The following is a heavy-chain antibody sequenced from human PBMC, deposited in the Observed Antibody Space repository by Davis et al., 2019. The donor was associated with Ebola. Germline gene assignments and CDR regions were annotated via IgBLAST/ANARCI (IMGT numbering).Heavy chain of an antibody. J-gene: IGHJ4*02. CDR3: AKGRTGDPIY. CDR1: GFTFSNDG. D-gene: IGHD1-14*01. V-gene: IGHV3-23*01. Sequence: GESLKISCAASGFTFSNDGMRWVRQAPGKGLEWVSTINSAGTTYYGDSVKGRFTISRDNSKNTLYLQMNSLRAEDTAVYYCAKGRTGDPIYWGQGTLVTVSS. CDR2: INSAGTT.